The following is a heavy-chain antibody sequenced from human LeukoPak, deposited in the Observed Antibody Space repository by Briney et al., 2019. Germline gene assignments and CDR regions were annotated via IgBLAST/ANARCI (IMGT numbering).Heavy chain of an antibody. D-gene: IGHD3-22*01. J-gene: IGHJ4*02. Sequence: SVKVSCKASGGTFSSYAISWVRQALGQGLEWMGGIIPIFGTANYAQKFQGRVTITTDESTSTAYMELSSLRSEDTAVYYCARGKGTYYYDSIAVGEYFDYWGQGTLVTVSS. V-gene: IGHV1-69*05. CDR3: ARGKGTYYYDSIAVGEYFDY. CDR2: IIPIFGTA. CDR1: GGTFSSYA.